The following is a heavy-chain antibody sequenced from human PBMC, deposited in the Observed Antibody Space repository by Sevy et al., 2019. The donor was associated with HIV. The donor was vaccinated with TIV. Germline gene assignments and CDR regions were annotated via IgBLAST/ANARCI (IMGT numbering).Heavy chain of an antibody. CDR2: MNPNSGNT. J-gene: IGHJ6*03. CDR3: ATRSYDEHYYYYYYMDV. Sequence: VSVKVSCKASGYTFTSYDINWVRQATGQGLEWMGWMNPNSGNTGYAQKFQGRVTMTRNTSISTAYMELSSLRSEDTAVYYCATRSYDEHYYYYYYMDVWGKGTTVTVSS. V-gene: IGHV1-8*01. D-gene: IGHD1-26*01. CDR1: GYTFTSYD.